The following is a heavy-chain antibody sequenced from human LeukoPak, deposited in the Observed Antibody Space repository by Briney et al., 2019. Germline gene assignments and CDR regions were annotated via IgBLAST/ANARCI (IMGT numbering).Heavy chain of an antibody. CDR1: GFTFGSYA. V-gene: IGHV3-30*04. D-gene: IGHD4-17*01. J-gene: IGHJ4*02. CDR3: ARDSVTTGFYFDY. CDR2: ISYHGKSE. Sequence: GGSLGLSCAASGFTFGSYALHWVRQAPGKGLEWVAFISYHGKSESYADSVKGRFTISRDISKNMLYLQMNSLRPEDTAVYYCARDSVTTGFYFDYWGQGTLVTVSS.